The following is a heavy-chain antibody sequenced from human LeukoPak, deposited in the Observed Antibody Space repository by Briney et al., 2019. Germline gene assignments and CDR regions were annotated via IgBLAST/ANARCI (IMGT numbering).Heavy chain of an antibody. CDR2: ISWNSGSI. Sequence: PGRSLRLSCAASGFTFDDYAMPWVRQAPGKGLEWVSGISWNSGSIGYADSVKGRFTISRDNAKNSLYLQMNSLRAEDTALYYCAKGGYGETYYFDYWGQGTLVTVSS. CDR3: AKGGYGETYYFDY. D-gene: IGHD4/OR15-4a*01. J-gene: IGHJ4*02. V-gene: IGHV3-9*01. CDR1: GFTFDDYA.